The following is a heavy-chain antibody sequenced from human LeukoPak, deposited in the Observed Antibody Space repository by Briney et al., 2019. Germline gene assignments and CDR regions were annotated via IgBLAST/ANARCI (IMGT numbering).Heavy chain of an antibody. D-gene: IGHD2-15*01. CDR1: GFTFSRYW. J-gene: IGHJ6*03. CDR3: VRERYSQGEDGFYYFYNYMDV. Sequence: GGSLRLSCEVSGFTFSRYWMSWVRQAPGKGPEWVTKINDDGSEKYHVDSVRGRFTISRDNAKSTLYLQMNSLRVEDTAVYYCVRERYSQGEDGFYYFYNYMDVWGKGTTVTVSS. V-gene: IGHV3-7*01. CDR2: INDDGSEK.